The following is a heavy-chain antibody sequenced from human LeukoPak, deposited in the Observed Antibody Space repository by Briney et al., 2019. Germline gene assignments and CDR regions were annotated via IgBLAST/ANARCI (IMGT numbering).Heavy chain of an antibody. D-gene: IGHD6-6*01. CDR2: ISAYNGNT. CDR1: GYTFTSYG. Sequence: ASVNVSCKASGYTFTSYGISWVRQAPGQGLEWMGWISAYNGNTNYAHKLQGRGTITTDTSKNTTYMELRSLRSDDTAMYYCARDLFPDGIAADYFGMDVWGQGNTVTVSS. CDR3: ARDLFPDGIAADYFGMDV. J-gene: IGHJ6*01. V-gene: IGHV1-18*01.